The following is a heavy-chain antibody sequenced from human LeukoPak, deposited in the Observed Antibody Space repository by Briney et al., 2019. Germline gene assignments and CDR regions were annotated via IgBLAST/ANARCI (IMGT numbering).Heavy chain of an antibody. CDR3: ARDRFRSSHGWAD. V-gene: IGHV3-30*04. J-gene: IGHJ4*02. CDR2: ISYDGGNK. CDR1: GFTFSSYA. D-gene: IGHD2-2*03. Sequence: GWSLRLSCAASGFTFSSYAMHWVRQAPGKGLEWVAVISYDGGNKYYADSVTRRFTISRDNFKDTLYLQMSSLRTEDTALYYCARDRFRSSHGWADWGQGTLVTVSS.